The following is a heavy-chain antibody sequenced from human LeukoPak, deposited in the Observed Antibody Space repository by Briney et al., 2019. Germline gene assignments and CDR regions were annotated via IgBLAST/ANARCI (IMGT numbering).Heavy chain of an antibody. CDR2: MYSSGTT. V-gene: IGHV4-61*02. CDR3: ATSPVTTWWFDP. J-gene: IGHJ5*02. CDR1: GGSISSGSYS. Sequence: SETLSLTCTVSGGSISSGSYSWNWIRQPAGKGLEWIGRMYSSGTTNYNPSLKSRVTISVDTSKNQFSLRLSSVTASDTAVYYCATSPVTTWWFDPWGQGTLVTVSS. D-gene: IGHD4-17*01.